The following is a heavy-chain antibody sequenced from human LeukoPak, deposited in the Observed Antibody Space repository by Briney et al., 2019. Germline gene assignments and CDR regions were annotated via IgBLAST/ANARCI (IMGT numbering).Heavy chain of an antibody. J-gene: IGHJ6*03. CDR1: GYTFTSYY. Sequence: ASVKVSCKASGYTFTSYYMHWVRQAPGQGLEWMGIINPSGGSTSYAQKFQGRVTMTRDMSTSTVYMELSSPRSEDTAVYYCARERGNDFWSGRVQTMDVWGKGTTVTVSS. CDR3: ARERGNDFWSGRVQTMDV. D-gene: IGHD3-3*01. CDR2: INPSGGST. V-gene: IGHV1-46*01.